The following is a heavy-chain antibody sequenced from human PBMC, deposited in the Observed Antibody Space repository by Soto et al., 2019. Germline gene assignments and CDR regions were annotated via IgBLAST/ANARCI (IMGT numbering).Heavy chain of an antibody. CDR1: GFTFSSYA. CDR2: ISYDGSNK. V-gene: IGHV3-30-3*01. Sequence: GGSLRLSCAASGFTFSSYAMHWVRQAPGKGLEWVAVISYDGSNKYYADSVKGRFTISRDNSKNTLYLQMNSLRAEDTAVYYCARDSFPARGYHPLDYWGQGTLVTVSS. CDR3: ARDSFPARGYHPLDY. D-gene: IGHD5-18*01. J-gene: IGHJ4*02.